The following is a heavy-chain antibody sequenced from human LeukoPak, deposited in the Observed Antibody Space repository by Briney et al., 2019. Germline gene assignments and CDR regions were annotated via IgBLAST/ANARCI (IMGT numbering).Heavy chain of an antibody. Sequence: TGGSLRLPCAASGFTFSSYAMHWVRQAPGKGLEWVAVISYDGSNKYYADSVKGRFTISRDNSKNTLYLQMNSLRAEDTAVYYCARDRYYYDSSGYYYYYYYGMDVWGQGTTVTVSS. CDR1: GFTFSSYA. CDR2: ISYDGSNK. J-gene: IGHJ6*02. CDR3: ARDRYYYDSSGYYYYYYYGMDV. D-gene: IGHD3-22*01. V-gene: IGHV3-30*04.